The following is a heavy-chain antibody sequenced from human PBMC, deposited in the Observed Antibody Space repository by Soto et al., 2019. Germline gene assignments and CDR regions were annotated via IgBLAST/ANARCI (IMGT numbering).Heavy chain of an antibody. D-gene: IGHD3-10*01. V-gene: IGHV5-10-1*01. CDR1: CSGFVNYW. CDR2: ITPSVSHT. J-gene: IGHJ6*01. CDR3: ATGISCTTHSCPFYYHRLDF. Sequence: SLKVFCTGSCSGFVNYWTGWVRQVHGNGLKWMGRITPSVSHTNYNPSFEGPVTISADESIRTAYMQWKSLKTSDTAIYYCATGISCTTHSCPFYYHRLDFRGQGSTVTASS.